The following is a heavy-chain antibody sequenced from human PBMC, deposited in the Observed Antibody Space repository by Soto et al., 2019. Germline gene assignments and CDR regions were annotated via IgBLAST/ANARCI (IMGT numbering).Heavy chain of an antibody. CDR2: INPNSGGT. J-gene: IGHJ5*02. V-gene: IGHV1-2*04. CDR1: GYTFTGYY. CDR3: ARDKEDQLLSLALDP. D-gene: IGHD2-2*01. Sequence: ASVKVSCKASGYTFTGYYMHWVRQAPGQGLEWMGWINPNSGGTNYAQKFQGWVTMTRDTSISTAYMELSRLRSDDTAVYYCARDKEDQLLSLALDPWGQGTLVTVPQ.